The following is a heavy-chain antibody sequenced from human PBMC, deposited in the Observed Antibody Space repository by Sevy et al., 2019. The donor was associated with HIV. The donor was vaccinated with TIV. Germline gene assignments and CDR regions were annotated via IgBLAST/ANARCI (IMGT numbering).Heavy chain of an antibody. J-gene: IGHJ5*02. CDR2: IYYSGST. V-gene: IGHV4-31*03. Sequence: SETLSLTCTVSGGSISSGGYYWSWIRQHPGKGLEWIGYIYYSGSTYYNPSLKSRVTISVDTSKNQFSLKLGSVTAADTAVYYCATSRYYYDSSGISDWFDPWGQGTLVTVSS. CDR1: GGSISSGGYY. CDR3: ATSRYYYDSSGISDWFDP. D-gene: IGHD3-22*01.